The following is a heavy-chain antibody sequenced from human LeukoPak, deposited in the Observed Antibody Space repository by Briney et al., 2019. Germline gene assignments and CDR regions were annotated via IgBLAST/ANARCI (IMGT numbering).Heavy chain of an antibody. CDR1: GFTFSSYG. D-gene: IGHD3-22*01. CDR3: AKDRPIVVLITTDFDY. J-gene: IGHJ4*02. Sequence: GGSLRLSCAASGFTFSSYGMHWVRQAPGKGLEWVAFIRYDGSNKYYADSVKGRFTISRDNSKNTLYLQMNSLRAEDTAVYYCAKDRPIVVLITTDFDYWGQGTLVTVSS. CDR2: IRYDGSNK. V-gene: IGHV3-30*02.